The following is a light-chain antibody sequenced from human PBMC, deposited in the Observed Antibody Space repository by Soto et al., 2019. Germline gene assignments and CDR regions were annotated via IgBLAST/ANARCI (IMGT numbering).Light chain of an antibody. J-gene: IGKJ4*01. CDR3: QQSYNAPLT. CDR1: QSISSY. CDR2: AAY. V-gene: IGKV1-39*01. Sequence: DIQMTQSPSSLSASIGDRVTITCRASQSISSYLNWYQQKPGRAPKVLIYAAYDLESGVPSRFSGSGSGTDFTLTISSLQPEDFATYYCQQSYNAPLTFGGGTTVEIK.